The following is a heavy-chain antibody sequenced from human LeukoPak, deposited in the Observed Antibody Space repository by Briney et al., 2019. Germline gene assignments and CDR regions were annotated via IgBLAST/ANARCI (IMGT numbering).Heavy chain of an antibody. J-gene: IGHJ4*02. D-gene: IGHD3-22*01. CDR2: IYHSGST. CDR1: GGSFSGYY. CDR3: ANSDSSGYTRQIDY. Sequence: SETLSLTCAVYGGSFSGYYWSWIRQPPGKGLEWIGEIYHSGSTNYNPSLKSRVTISVDKSKNQFSLKLSSVTAADTAVYYCANSDSSGYTRQIDYWGQGTLVTVSS. V-gene: IGHV4-34*01.